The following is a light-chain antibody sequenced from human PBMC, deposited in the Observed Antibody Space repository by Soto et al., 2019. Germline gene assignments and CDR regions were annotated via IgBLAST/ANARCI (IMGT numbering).Light chain of an antibody. V-gene: IGKV1-5*03. CDR2: KAS. CDR1: QSISSW. CDR3: QQYNSYPLT. Sequence: SQMTQSHSTLSASVGDRVTITCRASQSISSWLAWYQQKPGKAPKLLIYKASSLESGVPSRFSGSGSGTEFTLTISSLQPDDFATYYCQQYNSYPLTFGGGTKVDIK. J-gene: IGKJ4*01.